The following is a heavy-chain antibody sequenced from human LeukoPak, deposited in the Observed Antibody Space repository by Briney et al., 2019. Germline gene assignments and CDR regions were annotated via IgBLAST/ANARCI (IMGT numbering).Heavy chain of an antibody. V-gene: IGHV1-69*05. Sequence: ASVKVSCKASGGTFSSYAISWVRQAPGQGLEWMGGIIPIFGTANYAQKFQGRVTITTDESTSTAYMELSSLRSEDTAVYYCARVFWSGENWFDPWGQGTLVTVSS. CDR1: GGTFSSYA. J-gene: IGHJ5*02. CDR3: ARVFWSGENWFDP. CDR2: IIPIFGTA. D-gene: IGHD3-3*01.